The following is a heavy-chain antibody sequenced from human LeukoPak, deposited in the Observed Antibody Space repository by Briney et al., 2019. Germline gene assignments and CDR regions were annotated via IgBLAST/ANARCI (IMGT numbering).Heavy chain of an antibody. CDR1: GYTFTTSG. V-gene: IGHV1-18*01. CDR3: ARVKGSSWLRYNWFDP. D-gene: IGHD6-13*01. Sequence: ASLKVSCKASGYTFTTSGINWVRQAPGQGLEWMGCINVYNGNTNYAQKLQGRVTMTTDTSTSTAYMELRSLRSDDTAVYYCARVKGSSWLRYNWFDPWGQGTLVTVSS. CDR2: INVYNGNT. J-gene: IGHJ5*02.